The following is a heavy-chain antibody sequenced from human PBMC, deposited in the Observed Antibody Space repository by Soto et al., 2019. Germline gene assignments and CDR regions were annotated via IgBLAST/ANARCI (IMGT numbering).Heavy chain of an antibody. CDR2: IYPGDSDT. Sequence: GESLKISCKGSGYSFTIYWIGRVRQMPGKGLEWMGIIYPGDSDTRYSPSFQGQVTISADKSISTAYLQWSSLKASDTAMYYCARDIVVVPAATDYYYYYGMDVWGQGTTVTVSS. CDR3: ARDIVVVPAATDYYYYYGMDV. CDR1: GYSFTIYW. D-gene: IGHD2-2*01. V-gene: IGHV5-51*01. J-gene: IGHJ6*02.